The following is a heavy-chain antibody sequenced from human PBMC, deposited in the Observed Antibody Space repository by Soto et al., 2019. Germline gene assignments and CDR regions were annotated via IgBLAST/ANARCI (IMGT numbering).Heavy chain of an antibody. J-gene: IGHJ6*03. CDR1: GGSISSGDYY. D-gene: IGHD2-15*01. CDR2: IYYSGST. Sequence: SETLSLTCTVSGGSISSGDYYWSWIRQPQGKGLEWIGYIYYSGSTNYNPSLKSRVTISVDTSKNQFSLKLSSVTAADTAVYYCARSYRRYCSGGSCYSYYYYYMDVWGKGTTVTVSS. CDR3: ARSYRRYCSGGSCYSYYYYYMDV. V-gene: IGHV4-61*08.